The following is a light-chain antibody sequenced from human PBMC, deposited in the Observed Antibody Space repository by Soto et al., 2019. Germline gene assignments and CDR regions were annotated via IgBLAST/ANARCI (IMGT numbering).Light chain of an antibody. CDR3: QHYYNYPLT. CDR1: QGIGNS. CDR2: DAS. J-gene: IGKJ4*01. V-gene: IGKV1-8*01. Sequence: AIRMTQSPSSFSASTGDNVTITCRASQGIGNSLAWYQQKPRKAPNLLIYDASTLQSGVPARFSGSGSGSDFTLTITSLQSEDFATYSCQHYYNYPLTFGGGTKVEIK.